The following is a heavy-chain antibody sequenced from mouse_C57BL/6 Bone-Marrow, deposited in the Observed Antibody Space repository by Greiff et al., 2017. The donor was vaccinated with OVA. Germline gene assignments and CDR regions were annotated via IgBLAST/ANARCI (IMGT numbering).Heavy chain of an antibody. CDR1: GFSLTSYG. D-gene: IGHD4-1*01. J-gene: IGHJ4*01. V-gene: IGHV2-2*01. CDR3: ARTGRYAMDY. CDR2: IWSGGST. Sequence: QVQLKESGPGLVQPSQSLSITCTVSGFSLTSYGVHWIRQSPGKGLEWLGVIWSGGSTDYNAAFISRLSISKDNSKSQVFFKMNSLQADDTAIYYCARTGRYAMDYWGQGTSVTGSS.